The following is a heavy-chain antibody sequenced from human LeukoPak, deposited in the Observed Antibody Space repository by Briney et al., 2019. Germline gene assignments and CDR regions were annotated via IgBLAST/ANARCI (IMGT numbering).Heavy chain of an antibody. J-gene: IGHJ4*02. CDR2: IYPGDSDT. Sequence: GESLKISCKGSGYSFTSYWIGWVRQLPGKGLEWMGIIYPGDSDTRYSPSFQGQVTISADKSISTAYLQWSSLKASDTAMYYCARHVAHYYDILTGYSIDYWGQGTLVTVSS. D-gene: IGHD3-9*01. CDR3: ARHVAHYYDILTGYSIDY. V-gene: IGHV5-51*01. CDR1: GYSFTSYW.